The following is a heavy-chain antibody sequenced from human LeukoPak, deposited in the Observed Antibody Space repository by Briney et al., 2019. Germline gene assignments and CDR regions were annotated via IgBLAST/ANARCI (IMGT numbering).Heavy chain of an antibody. CDR3: ARELREHGVFDI. CDR2: IYSDGST. D-gene: IGHD1-26*01. J-gene: IGHJ3*02. Sequence: GGPLRLSCAASGFTVSSNYMSWVRQAPGKGLKWVSEIYSDGSTYYAASVKGRFSISRDNSKNTVYLQMNSLRAEDTAVYYCARELREHGVFDIWGQGTMVTVSS. V-gene: IGHV3-53*01. CDR1: GFTVSSNY.